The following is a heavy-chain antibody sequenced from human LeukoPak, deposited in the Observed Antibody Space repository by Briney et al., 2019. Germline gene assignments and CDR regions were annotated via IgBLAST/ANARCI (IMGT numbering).Heavy chain of an antibody. J-gene: IGHJ4*02. CDR1: GGSFSGYY. Sequence: SETLSLTCAVYGGSFSGYYWSWIRQPPGKGLEWIGSIYYSGSTYYNPSLKSRVTISVDTSKNQFSLKLSSVTAADTAVHYCARHGAILTGYSHFADWGQGTLVTVSS. V-gene: IGHV4-34*01. CDR2: IYYSGST. CDR3: ARHGAILTGYSHFAD. D-gene: IGHD3-9*01.